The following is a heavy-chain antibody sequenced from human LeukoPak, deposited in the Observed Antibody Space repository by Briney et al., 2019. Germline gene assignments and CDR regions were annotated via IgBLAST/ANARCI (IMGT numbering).Heavy chain of an antibody. V-gene: IGHV4-38-2*02. Sequence: PSETLSLTCTVSGYSISSGYYWGWIRQPPGKGLEWIGSIYHSGSTYYNPSLKSRVTISVDTSKNQFSLKLSSVTAADTAVYYCARDPERGQYQLPLDYWGQGTLVTVSS. CDR1: GYSISSGYY. CDR2: IYHSGST. D-gene: IGHD2-2*01. CDR3: ARDPERGQYQLPLDY. J-gene: IGHJ4*02.